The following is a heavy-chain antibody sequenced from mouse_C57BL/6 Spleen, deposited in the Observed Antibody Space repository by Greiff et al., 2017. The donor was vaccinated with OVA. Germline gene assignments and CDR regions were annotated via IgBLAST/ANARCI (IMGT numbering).Heavy chain of an antibody. CDR1: GYAFSSSW. CDR2: IYPGDGDT. J-gene: IGHJ4*01. Sequence: VKLQESGPELVKPGASVKISCKASGYAFSSSWMNWVKQRPGKGLEWIGRIYPGDGDTNYNGKFKGKATLTADKSSSTAYMQLSSLTSEDSAVYFCARDGNYYAMDYWGQGTSVTVSS. CDR3: ARDGNYYAMDY. V-gene: IGHV1-82*01.